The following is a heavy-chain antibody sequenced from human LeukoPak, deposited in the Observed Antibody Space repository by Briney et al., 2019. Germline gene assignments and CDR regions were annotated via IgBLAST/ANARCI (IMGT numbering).Heavy chain of an antibody. Sequence: GGSLRLSCAASGFTFSTYAMSWVRQAPGKGLEWVSAISGDGDKTYYADSVRGWFTISRDSSKNTLYLQMNSLRAEDTAVYYCAKSPSSGWYAEYFQHWGQGTLVTVSS. J-gene: IGHJ1*01. CDR3: AKSPSSGWYAEYFQH. V-gene: IGHV3-23*01. CDR1: GFTFSTYA. D-gene: IGHD6-19*01. CDR2: ISGDGDKT.